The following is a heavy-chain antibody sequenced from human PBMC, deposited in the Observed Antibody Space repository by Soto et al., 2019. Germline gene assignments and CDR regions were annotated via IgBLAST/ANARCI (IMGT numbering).Heavy chain of an antibody. D-gene: IGHD3-10*01. CDR3: AKGQGGSGSLTPRVDF. CDR2: ISGGGDTT. Sequence: EVQLLESGGGLVQPGGSLRLSCAASGFTFNNYAMTWVRQAPGKGLEWVSAISGGGDTTSYADSVKGRFIVSRDGSKNTLYLQLSSLRAEDTALYYCAKGQGGSGSLTPRVDFWGQGTLVTVSS. J-gene: IGHJ4*02. V-gene: IGHV3-23*01. CDR1: GFTFNNYA.